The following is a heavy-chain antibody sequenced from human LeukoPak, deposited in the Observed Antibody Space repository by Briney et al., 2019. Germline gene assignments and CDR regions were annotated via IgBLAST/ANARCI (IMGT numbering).Heavy chain of an antibody. J-gene: IGHJ6*03. CDR2: IIPIFGTA. CDR1: GGTFSSYA. CDR3: ARDGITMVRGVMSYYYHMDV. Sequence: GSSVKVSCKASGGTFSSYAISWVRQAPGQGLEWMGGIIPIFGTANYAQKFQGRVTITADESTSTAYMELSSLRSEDTAVYYCARDGITMVRGVMSYYYHMDVWGKGTTVTVSS. D-gene: IGHD3-10*01. V-gene: IGHV1-69*01.